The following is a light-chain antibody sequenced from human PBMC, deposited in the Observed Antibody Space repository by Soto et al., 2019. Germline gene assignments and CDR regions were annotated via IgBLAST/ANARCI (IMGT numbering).Light chain of an antibody. CDR2: VNSDGSH. CDR1: SGHSSYA. J-gene: IGLJ3*02. Sequence: QPVLTQSPSASASLGASAKLTCTLSSGHSSYAIAWHQQQPEKGPRYLMKVNSDGSHNKGDGIPDRFSGSSSGAERYLTISSLQSEDEADYYCQTWGTGIVFGGGTKVTVL. V-gene: IGLV4-69*01. CDR3: QTWGTGIV.